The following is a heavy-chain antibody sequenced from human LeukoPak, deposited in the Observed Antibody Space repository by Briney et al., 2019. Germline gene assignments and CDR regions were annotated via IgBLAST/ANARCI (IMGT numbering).Heavy chain of an antibody. CDR1: GFTFSDYE. D-gene: IGHD6-13*01. V-gene: IGHV3-48*03. CDR3: ARDATTEPGTVYMDV. CDR2: ISTSGSVI. Sequence: PGGSLRLSCAASGFTFSDYEMNWVRQAPGKGLEWILHISTSGSVIHYADSVKGRFTISRDNAKNSLYLQMNSLRAEDTALYFCARDATTEPGTVYMDVWGKGTTVTIS. J-gene: IGHJ6*03.